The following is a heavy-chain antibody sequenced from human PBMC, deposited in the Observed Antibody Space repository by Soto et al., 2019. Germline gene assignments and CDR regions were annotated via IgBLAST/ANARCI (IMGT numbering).Heavy chain of an antibody. CDR2: IYSGGST. J-gene: IGHJ6*03. CDR3: ARVQVPTIFGVVFDYYYYMDV. CDR1: GFTVSSNY. Sequence: GGSLRLSCAASGFTVSSNYMSWVRQAPGKGLEWVSVIYSGGSTYYADSVKGRFTISRHNSKNTLYLQMNSLRAEDTAVYYCARVQVPTIFGVVFDYYYYMDVWGKGTTVTVSS. V-gene: IGHV3-53*04. D-gene: IGHD3-3*01.